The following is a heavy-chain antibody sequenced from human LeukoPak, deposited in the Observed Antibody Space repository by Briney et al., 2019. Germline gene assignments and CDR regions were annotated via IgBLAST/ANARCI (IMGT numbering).Heavy chain of an antibody. CDR1: GFTFDDYG. CDR2: INCNGGST. J-gene: IGHJ4*02. V-gene: IGHV3-20*04. Sequence: GGSLRLSCAASGFTFDDYGMSWVRQAPGKGLEWVSVINCNGGSTGYADSVKGRFTISRDNAKNSLYLQMNSLRAEDTALYYCARDYDYVWGSYWRAGYFDYWGQGTLVTVSS. CDR3: ARDYDYVWGSYWRAGYFDY. D-gene: IGHD3-16*01.